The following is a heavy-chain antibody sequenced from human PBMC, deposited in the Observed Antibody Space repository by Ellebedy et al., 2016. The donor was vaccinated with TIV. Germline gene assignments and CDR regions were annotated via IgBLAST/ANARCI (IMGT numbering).Heavy chain of an antibody. D-gene: IGHD2-15*01. Sequence: ASVKVSCKASGYTFTNYYIHWVRQAPGQGLEWMGWTSAHNGNTNFAQNLQDRLTMTTDTSTSTAYMELRSLGSDDTAVYYCARDNGGSKEFDYWGQGTLVTVSS. J-gene: IGHJ4*02. CDR2: TSAHNGNT. CDR1: GYTFTNYY. CDR3: ARDNGGSKEFDY. V-gene: IGHV1-18*04.